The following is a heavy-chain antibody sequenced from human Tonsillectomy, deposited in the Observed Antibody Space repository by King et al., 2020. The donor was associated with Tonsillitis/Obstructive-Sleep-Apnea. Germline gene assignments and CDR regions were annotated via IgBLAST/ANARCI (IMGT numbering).Heavy chain of an antibody. CDR2: NYYDGTT. D-gene: IGHD3-16*01. Sequence: QLQESGPGLVKPSETLSLTCTVSGGSVSSSDYYWGWIRQPPGKGLEWIGTNYYDGTTYYNPPLKSRVTISVAPSKNQFSLNLDSVTAAATAVYSCARHSRDSSWGDYYYYMDVWGKGTTVTVSS. CDR1: GGSVSSSDYY. CDR3: ARHSRDSSWGDYYYYMDV. V-gene: IGHV4-39*01. J-gene: IGHJ6*03.